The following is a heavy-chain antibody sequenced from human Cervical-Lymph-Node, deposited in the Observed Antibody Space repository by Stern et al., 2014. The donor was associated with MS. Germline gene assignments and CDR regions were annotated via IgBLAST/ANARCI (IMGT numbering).Heavy chain of an antibody. CDR3: ATARGRGYSYGYDAFDI. D-gene: IGHD5-18*01. CDR2: LYTSGST. J-gene: IGHJ3*02. CDR1: GAFITSGSHY. Sequence: QVQLVQSGPGLVKPSQTLSLTCTVSGAFITSGSHYWSWIRQPAGKRLEWIGRLYTSGSTPYNPSLKSRATISMDTSNNQFSLDLSSVTAADTAVYYCATARGRGYSYGYDAFDIWGQGTKVTVSS. V-gene: IGHV4-61*02.